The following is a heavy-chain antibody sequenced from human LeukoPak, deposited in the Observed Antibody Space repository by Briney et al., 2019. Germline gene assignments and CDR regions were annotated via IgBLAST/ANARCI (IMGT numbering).Heavy chain of an antibody. CDR2: ISYDGSNK. CDR1: GFTFSSYG. CDR3: AKDRRVLRFSEWLMDV. Sequence: GRSLRLSCAASGFTFSSYGMHWVRQAPGKGLEWVAVISYDGSNKYYADSVKGRFTISRDNSKNTLYLQMNSLRAEDTAVYYCAKDRRVLRFSEWLMDVWGQGTTVTVSS. V-gene: IGHV3-30*18. D-gene: IGHD3-3*01. J-gene: IGHJ6*02.